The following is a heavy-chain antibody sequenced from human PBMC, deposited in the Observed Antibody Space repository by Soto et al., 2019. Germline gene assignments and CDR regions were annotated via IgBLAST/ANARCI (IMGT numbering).Heavy chain of an antibody. CDR3: ARGGVVLPAATPAQPPYSVGWFDP. CDR2: INHSGST. CDR1: GGSLSGYY. J-gene: IGHJ5*02. Sequence: QVQLQQWGAGLLKPSETLSLTCAVYGGSLSGYYWSWIRQPPGKGLEWIGEINHSGSTNYNPSLKRRFPLSADTSKHQFSLKLSSVTAADTAVYYCARGGVVLPAATPAQPPYSVGWFDPWGQGTLVTVSS. V-gene: IGHV4-34*01. D-gene: IGHD2-2*01.